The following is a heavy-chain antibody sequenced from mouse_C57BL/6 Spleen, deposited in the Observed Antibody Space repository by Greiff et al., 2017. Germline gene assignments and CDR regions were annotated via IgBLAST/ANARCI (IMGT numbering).Heavy chain of an antibody. J-gene: IGHJ2*01. D-gene: IGHD2-12*01. CDR3: ARDGGNAYSLDY. CDR2: ISDGGSYT. Sequence: DVHLVESGGGLVKPGGSLKLSCAASGFTFSSYALSWVRQTPEKRLEWVATISDGGSYTYYPDNVKGRFTISRDNAKNNLYLQMSHLKSEDTAMYYCARDGGNAYSLDYWGQGTTLTVSS. V-gene: IGHV5-4*01. CDR1: GFTFSSYA.